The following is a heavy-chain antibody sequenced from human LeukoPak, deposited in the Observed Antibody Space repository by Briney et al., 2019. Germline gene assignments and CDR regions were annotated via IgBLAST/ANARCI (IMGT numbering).Heavy chain of an antibody. CDR1: GFTFSSYE. J-gene: IGHJ3*02. V-gene: IGHV3-48*03. D-gene: IGHD6-19*01. Sequence: PGGSLRLSCAASGFTFSSYEMNWVRQAPGKELEWVSYISSSGSTIYYADSVKGRFTISRDNAKNSLYLQMNSLRAEDTAVYYCARDYSSGWDAFDIWGQGTMVTVSS. CDR2: ISSSGSTI. CDR3: ARDYSSGWDAFDI.